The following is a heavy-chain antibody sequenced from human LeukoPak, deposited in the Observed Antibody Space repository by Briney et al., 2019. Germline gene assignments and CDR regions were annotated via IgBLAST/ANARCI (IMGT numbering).Heavy chain of an antibody. D-gene: IGHD2-15*01. CDR3: ARGRYCSGGSCYYYYYYMDV. J-gene: IGHJ6*03. CDR1: GGSFSGYY. V-gene: IGHV4-34*01. Sequence: SETLSLTCAVYGGSFSGYYWGWIRQPPGKGLEWIGEINHSGSTNYNPSLKSRVTISVDTSKNQFSLKLSSVTAADTAVYYCARGRYCSGGSCYYYYYYMDVWGKGTTVTVSS. CDR2: INHSGST.